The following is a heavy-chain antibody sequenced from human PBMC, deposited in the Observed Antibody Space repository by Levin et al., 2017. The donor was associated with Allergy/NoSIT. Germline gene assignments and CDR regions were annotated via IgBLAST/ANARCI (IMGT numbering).Heavy chain of an antibody. CDR1: GFVFTNYG. CDR2: ITGSGALT. J-gene: IGHJ1*01. Sequence: AGGSLRLSCAASGFVFTNYGLTWVRQAPGKGLEWVSHITGSGALTFYADSVKGRFTISRDNSKNTLYLQMNSLRAEDTAVYYCAKKWDYHGSAHYYNDWGQGTLVAVSS. CDR3: AKKWDYHGSAHYYND. V-gene: IGHV3-23*01. D-gene: IGHD3-10*01.